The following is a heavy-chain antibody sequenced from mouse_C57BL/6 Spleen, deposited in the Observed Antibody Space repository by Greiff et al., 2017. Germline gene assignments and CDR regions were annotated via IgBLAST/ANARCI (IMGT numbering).Heavy chain of an antibody. CDR3: TTGDCNVAWFAY. V-gene: IGHV14-4*01. J-gene: IGHJ3*01. CDR1: GFNIKDDY. CDR2: IDPENGDT. Sequence: VQLQQSGAELVRPGASVKLSCTASGFNIKDDYMHWVKQRPEQGLEWIGWIDPENGDTEYASKFKGKATLTADTSSNTAYLQLSSLTSEDTAVYCCTTGDCNVAWFAYWGQGTLVTVSA.